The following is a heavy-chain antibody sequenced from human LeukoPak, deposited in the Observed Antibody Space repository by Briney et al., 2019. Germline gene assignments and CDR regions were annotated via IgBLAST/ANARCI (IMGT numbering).Heavy chain of an antibody. CDR3: ARPPSHDYYDAFDI. Sequence: GGSLRLSCAASGFTFSDYYMSWIRQAPGKGLEWVSYISSSGSTIYYADSVKGRFTIPRDNAKNSLYLQMNSLRAEDTAVYYCARPPSHDYYDAFDIWGQGTMVTVSS. J-gene: IGHJ3*02. D-gene: IGHD5-12*01. V-gene: IGHV3-11*04. CDR1: GFTFSDYY. CDR2: ISSSGSTI.